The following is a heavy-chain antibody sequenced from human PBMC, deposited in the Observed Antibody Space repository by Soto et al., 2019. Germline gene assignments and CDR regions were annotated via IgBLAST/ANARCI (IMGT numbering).Heavy chain of an antibody. CDR2: IYYNDDR. CDR1: GFSFTTAGVA. V-gene: IGHV2-5*01. D-gene: IGHD5-12*01. CDR3: AHSDGGYEIIYFDF. J-gene: IGHJ4*02. Sequence: SGPTLVNPTPTLTLTCNFSGFSFTTAGVAVGWIRQTPGGALEWLTLIYYNDDRRFSPSLKTRLTITGDTSKNQVVLSLTNVDPGDTATYFCAHSDGGYEIIYFDFWGQGIPVTVSS.